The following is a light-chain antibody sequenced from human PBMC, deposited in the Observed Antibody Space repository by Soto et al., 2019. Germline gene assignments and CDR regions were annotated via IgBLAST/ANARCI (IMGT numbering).Light chain of an antibody. J-gene: IGLJ2*01. CDR3: SSYTSSSTLV. Sequence: QAVLTQPASVSGSPGQSITISCTGTSSDVGGYNYLSWYQQHPGKAPKLMIYDVSNRPSGVSNRFSGSKSGNTASLTISGLQAEDEADYYCSSYTSSSTLVFGGGTKLT. V-gene: IGLV2-14*01. CDR1: SSDVGGYNY. CDR2: DVS.